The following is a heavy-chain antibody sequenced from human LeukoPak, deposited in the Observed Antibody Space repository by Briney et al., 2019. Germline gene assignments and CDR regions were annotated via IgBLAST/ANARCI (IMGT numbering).Heavy chain of an antibody. D-gene: IGHD2-8*01. Sequence: GGSLRLSCDVSGFTFRNYAMSWVRQAPGKGLEWVSGISASGGSKYYADSVKGRFTISRDNFKDTMYLQMNSLRAEDTAVYYCANGNRCTSPNCLGYYYFYMDVWGKGTTVTVSS. V-gene: IGHV3-23*01. CDR3: ANGNRCTSPNCLGYYYFYMDV. CDR2: ISASGGSK. J-gene: IGHJ6*03. CDR1: GFTFRNYA.